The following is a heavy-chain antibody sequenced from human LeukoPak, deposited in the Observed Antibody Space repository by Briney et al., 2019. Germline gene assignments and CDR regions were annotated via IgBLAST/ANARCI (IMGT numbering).Heavy chain of an antibody. V-gene: IGHV4-34*01. CDR1: GVSFSGYY. CDR3: ARGGVAARSGFNP. Sequence: SETLSLTCAVYGVSFSGYYWSWVRQPPGKGLEWVGEINHSGSTTYNPSLKRRVTLSVDTSKNQFSLKLSSVTAADTAVYYCARGGVAARSGFNPWGQGTLVTVSS. D-gene: IGHD6-6*01. CDR2: INHSGST. J-gene: IGHJ5*02.